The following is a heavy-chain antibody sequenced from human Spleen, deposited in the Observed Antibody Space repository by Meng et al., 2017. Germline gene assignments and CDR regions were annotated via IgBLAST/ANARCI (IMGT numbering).Heavy chain of an antibody. Sequence: QGHVQEWGAGLLKPSGTLSLTCAVYGGSFRGYYWSWIRQPPGKGLEWIGEINHSGSTNYNPSLKSRVTISVDTSKNQFSLKLSSVTAADTAVYYCARLCGGDRYSDDDFDYWGQGTLVTVSS. J-gene: IGHJ4*02. V-gene: IGHV4-34*01. CDR1: GGSFRGYY. D-gene: IGHD2-21*02. CDR2: INHSGST. CDR3: ARLCGGDRYSDDDFDY.